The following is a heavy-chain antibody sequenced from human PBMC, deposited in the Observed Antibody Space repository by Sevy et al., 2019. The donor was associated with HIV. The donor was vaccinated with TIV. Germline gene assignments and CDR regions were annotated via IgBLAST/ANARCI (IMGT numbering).Heavy chain of an antibody. D-gene: IGHD6-6*01. CDR2: ISYDGSNK. CDR3: AKGSSGYGMDV. J-gene: IGHJ6*02. V-gene: IGHV3-30*18. Sequence: GGSLRLSCAASGFTFSSYGMHWVRQAPGKGLEWVAVISYDGSNKYYADSVKGRFTISRVNSKNTLYLQMNSLRAEDTAVYYCAKGSSGYGMDVWGQGTTVTVSS. CDR1: GFTFSSYG.